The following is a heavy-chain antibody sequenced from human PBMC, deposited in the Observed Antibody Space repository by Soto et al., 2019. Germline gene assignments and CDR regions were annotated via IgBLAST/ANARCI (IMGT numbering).Heavy chain of an antibody. CDR1: GFTFSSYE. V-gene: IGHV3-48*03. CDR2: ISSSGSTI. Sequence: EVQLVESGGGLVQPGGSLRLSCAASGFTFSSYEMNWVRQAPGKGLEWVSYISSSGSTIYYADSVKGRFTISRDNAKNSLYLQINSLRAEDTAVYYCARATVVTRGLGLWNWGQGTLVTVSS. CDR3: ARATVVTRGLGLWN. D-gene: IGHD4-17*01. J-gene: IGHJ4*02.